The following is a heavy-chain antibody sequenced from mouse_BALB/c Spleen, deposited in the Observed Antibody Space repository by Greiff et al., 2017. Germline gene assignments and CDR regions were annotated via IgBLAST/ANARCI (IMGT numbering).Heavy chain of an antibody. CDR3: VRHSDGYYVNWYFDV. CDR2: IRSKSNNYAT. CDR1: GFTFNTYA. Sequence: DVQLVESGGGLVQPKGSLKLSCAASGFTFNTYAMNWVRQAPGKGLEWVARIRSKSNNYATYYADSVKDRFTISRDDSQSMLYLQMNNLKTEDTAMYYCVRHSDGYYVNWYFDVWGAGTTVTVSS. D-gene: IGHD2-3*01. J-gene: IGHJ1*01. V-gene: IGHV10-1*02.